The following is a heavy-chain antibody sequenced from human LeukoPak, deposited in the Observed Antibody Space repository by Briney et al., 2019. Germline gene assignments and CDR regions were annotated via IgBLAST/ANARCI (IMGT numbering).Heavy chain of an antibody. V-gene: IGHV1-2*02. D-gene: IGHD6-19*01. CDR3: ARDSGQWPFDY. CDR2: INPNSGGT. Sequence: ASVKVSCKASGYSFTGYYMNWVRQAPGQGLEWMGWINPNSGGTNYAQKFQGKVTMTRDTSISTAYMELSRLRSDDTAVYYCARDSGQWPFDYWGQGTLVTVSS. J-gene: IGHJ4*02. CDR1: GYSFTGYY.